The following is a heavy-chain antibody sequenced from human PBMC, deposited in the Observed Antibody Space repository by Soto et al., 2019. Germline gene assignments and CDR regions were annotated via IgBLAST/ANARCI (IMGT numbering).Heavy chain of an antibody. J-gene: IGHJ4*02. Sequence: EVQLVESGGGLVQPGRSLRLSCAASGFTFDDYAMHWVRQAPGKGLEWVSGISWNSGSIGYADSVKGRFTISRDNAKNSLYLQMNSLRAEDTALYYCAKDSMVRGVIITQFDYWGQGTLVTVSS. D-gene: IGHD3-10*01. V-gene: IGHV3-9*01. CDR3: AKDSMVRGVIITQFDY. CDR2: ISWNSGSI. CDR1: GFTFDDYA.